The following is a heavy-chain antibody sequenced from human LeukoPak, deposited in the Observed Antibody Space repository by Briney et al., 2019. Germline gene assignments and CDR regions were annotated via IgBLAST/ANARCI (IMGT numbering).Heavy chain of an antibody. CDR1: GVTFSSYA. J-gene: IGHJ4*02. D-gene: IGHD5-24*01. CDR3: AKDDAWLQFND. Sequence: GGSLRLSCAASGVTFSSYAMSWVRQAPGKGLEWVSTISGSGDSTYYADFVKGRFTISRDSSKNPLSVHMSSLRAGDTAVYFCAKDDAWLQFNDWGQGTLVTVSS. CDR2: ISGSGDST. V-gene: IGHV3-23*01.